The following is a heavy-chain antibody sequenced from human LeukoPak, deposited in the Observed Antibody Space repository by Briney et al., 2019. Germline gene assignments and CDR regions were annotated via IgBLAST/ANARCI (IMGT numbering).Heavy chain of an antibody. CDR3: ARWDMVDFWSGPPY. CDR2: IYYSGST. D-gene: IGHD3-3*01. V-gene: IGHV4-30-4*08. CDR1: GGSISSYY. J-gene: IGHJ4*02. Sequence: SETLSLTCTVSGGSISSYYWSWIRQPPGKGLEWIGYIYYSGSTYYNPSLKSRVTISVDTSKNQFSLKLSSVTAADTAVYYCARWDMVDFWSGPPYWGQGTLVTVSS.